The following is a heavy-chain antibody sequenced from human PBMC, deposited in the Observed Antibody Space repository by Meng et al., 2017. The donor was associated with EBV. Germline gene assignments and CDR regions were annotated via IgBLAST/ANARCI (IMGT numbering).Heavy chain of an antibody. V-gene: IGHV4-61*01. D-gene: IGHD2-2*01. CDR2: IYDGGTT. Sequence: QRPEHGPGLVKPSETLSLTCTVSCASVSCGNFHWSWIRQPPGKELQWIGYIYDGGTTIYNPSLKSRVTIFLDTSRNQFSLGLRSVTTADTAVYYCAKSSSSTPGVVDSWGQGTLVTVSS. CDR3: AKSSSSTPGVVDS. J-gene: IGHJ4*02. CDR1: CASVSCGNFH.